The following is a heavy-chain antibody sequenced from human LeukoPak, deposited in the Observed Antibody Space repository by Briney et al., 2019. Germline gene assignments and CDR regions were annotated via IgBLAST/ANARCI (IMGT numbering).Heavy chain of an antibody. D-gene: IGHD6-13*01. CDR1: GGSFSGYY. Sequence: PSETLSLTCAVYGGSFSGYYWSWIRQPPGKGLEWIGEINHSGSTNYNPSLKSRVTISVDTSKNQFSLKLSSVTAADTAVYYCASFQQLLAFDIWGQGTMVTVSS. J-gene: IGHJ3*02. V-gene: IGHV4-34*01. CDR2: INHSGST. CDR3: ASFQQLLAFDI.